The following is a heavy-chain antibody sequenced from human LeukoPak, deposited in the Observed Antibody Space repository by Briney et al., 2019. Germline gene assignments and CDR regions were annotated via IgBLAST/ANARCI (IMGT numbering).Heavy chain of an antibody. D-gene: IGHD3-16*01. J-gene: IGHJ4*02. V-gene: IGHV4-39*01. Sequence: SETLSLTCTVSGGSISSNTYFWGWIRQPPGKGLEWIGKIFKSETTYYNPSLKGRVTVSMDTSKNQFSLNLNSVTAADTAIYSCARHWDRWGGSFWGQGTLVTVSS. CDR2: IFKSETT. CDR3: ARHWDRWGGSF. CDR1: GGSISSNTYF.